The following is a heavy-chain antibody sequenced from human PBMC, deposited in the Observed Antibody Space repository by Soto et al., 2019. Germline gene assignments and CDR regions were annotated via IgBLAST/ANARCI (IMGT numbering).Heavy chain of an antibody. D-gene: IGHD6-13*01. CDR2: INAGNGNT. CDR3: ARDQGSSSWYGAFDI. Sequence: WASVKVSCKASGYTFTSYAMHWVRQAPGQRLEWMGWINAGNGNTKYSQKFQGRVTITRDTSASTAYMELSSLRSEDTAVYYCARDQGSSSWYGAFDIWGQGTMVTVSS. J-gene: IGHJ3*02. CDR1: GYTFTSYA. V-gene: IGHV1-3*01.